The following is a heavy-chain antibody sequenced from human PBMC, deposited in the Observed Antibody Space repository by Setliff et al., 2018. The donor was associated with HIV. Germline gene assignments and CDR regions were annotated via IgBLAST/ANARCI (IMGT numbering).Heavy chain of an antibody. CDR3: AKGELQFLEWLFWVY. J-gene: IGHJ4*02. V-gene: IGHV3-23*01. D-gene: IGHD3-3*01. CDR1: RFTFSSYA. CDR2: ISGSGGST. Sequence: GESLKISCAASRFTFSSYAMSWVRQAPGKGLEWVSAISGSGGSTYYADSVKGRFTISRDNSKNTLYLQMNSLRAEDTAVYYCAKGELQFLEWLFWVYWGQGTLVTVSS.